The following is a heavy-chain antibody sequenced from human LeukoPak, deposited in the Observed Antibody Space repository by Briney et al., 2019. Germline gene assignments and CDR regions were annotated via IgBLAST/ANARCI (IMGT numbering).Heavy chain of an antibody. CDR2: ISGSGDST. CDR1: GFTLNSYA. D-gene: IGHD3-9*01. Sequence: GGSLRLSCATSGFTLNSYAMSWVRQAPGKGLEWVSAISGSGDSTYYADSVKGRFTISRDDSKNTLYLQMNSLRAEDTAIYFCAKDLRYFDWLLPIWGQGTLVTVSS. CDR3: AKDLRYFDWLLPI. J-gene: IGHJ4*02. V-gene: IGHV3-23*01.